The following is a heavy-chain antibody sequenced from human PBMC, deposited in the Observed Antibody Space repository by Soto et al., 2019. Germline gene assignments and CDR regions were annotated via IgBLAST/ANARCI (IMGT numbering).Heavy chain of an antibody. CDR1: GFTFSSYD. D-gene: IGHD6-19*01. J-gene: IGHJ3*02. CDR3: ARERIAVAGTGAFDI. Sequence: GGSLRLSCAASGFTFSSYDMHWVRQATGKGLEWVSAIGTAGDTYYPGSVKGRFTISRENAKNSLYLQMNSLRAEDTAVYYCARERIAVAGTGAFDIWGQGTMVTVSS. CDR2: IGTAGDT. V-gene: IGHV3-13*01.